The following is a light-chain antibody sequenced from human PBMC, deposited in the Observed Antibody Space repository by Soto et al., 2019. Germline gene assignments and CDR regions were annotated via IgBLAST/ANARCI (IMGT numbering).Light chain of an antibody. CDR2: EVI. CDR1: ISDVVGYNY. Sequence: HSSLAQNASACESPGQSNTISCTGTISDVVGYNYVSWYQQHPGKAPRLMIYEVINRPSGVSNRFSGSKSGNTASLTISGLQAEDEADYYWSSYASTSTLVFGGGTQLTV. CDR3: SSYASTSTLV. V-gene: IGLV2-14*01. J-gene: IGLJ2*01.